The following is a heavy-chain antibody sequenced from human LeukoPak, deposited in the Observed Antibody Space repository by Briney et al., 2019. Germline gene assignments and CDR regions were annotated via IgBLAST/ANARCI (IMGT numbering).Heavy chain of an antibody. CDR1: GDSVSSNSAS. D-gene: IGHD6-6*01. CDR3: ARISSSSGLFDY. CDR2: TYYRSKWYN. J-gene: IGHJ4*02. V-gene: IGHV6-1*01. Sequence: SQTLSLTCAISGDSVSSNSASWNWIKQSPTSGLEWLGRTYYRSKWYNDYAVSVKSRITINPDTSKNQFSLQLKSVTPEDTAVYYCARISSSSGLFDYWGQGTLVTVSP.